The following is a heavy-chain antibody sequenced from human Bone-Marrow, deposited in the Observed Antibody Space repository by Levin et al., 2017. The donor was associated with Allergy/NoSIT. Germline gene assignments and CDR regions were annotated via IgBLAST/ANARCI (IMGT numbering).Heavy chain of an antibody. V-gene: IGHV3-11*01. CDR3: ARDRHTLYYYYYGMDV. Sequence: LSLTCAASGFPFSDYYMSWIRQAPGKGLEWVSYISSSGSTIYYADSVKGRFTISRDNAKNSLYLQMNSLRAEDTAVYYCARDRHTLYYYYYGMDVWGQGTTVTVSS. J-gene: IGHJ6*02. CDR2: ISSSGSTI. CDR1: GFPFSDYY.